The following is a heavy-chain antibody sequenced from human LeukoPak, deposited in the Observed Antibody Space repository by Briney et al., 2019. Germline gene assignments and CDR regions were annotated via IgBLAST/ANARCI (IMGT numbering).Heavy chain of an antibody. D-gene: IGHD3-22*01. CDR2: ISYDGSNK. CDR1: GFTFRSYD. V-gene: IGHV3-30*18. J-gene: IGHJ4*02. CDR3: AKDSSGHPDY. Sequence: PGGSLRLSCAGSGFTFRSYDMHWVRQAPGKGLEWVAVISYDGSNKYYADSVKGRFTISRDNSKNTLYLQMNSLRAEDTAVYYCAKDSSGHPDYWGQGTLVTVSS.